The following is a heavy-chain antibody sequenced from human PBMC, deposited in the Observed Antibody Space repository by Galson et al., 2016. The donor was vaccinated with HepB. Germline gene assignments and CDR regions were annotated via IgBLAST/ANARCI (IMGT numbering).Heavy chain of an antibody. D-gene: IGHD6-19*01. CDR3: ARCISVAGNLFQFDY. Sequence: SLRLSCAASGFTFDTYTIIWVRQPPGKGLEWVSSISSSSIYIQYADSVKGRFTISRDNANNSLYLQMNSLRAEDTAVYYCARCISVAGNLFQFDYWGQGALVTVSS. J-gene: IGHJ4*02. CDR2: ISSSSIYI. V-gene: IGHV3-21*01. CDR1: GFTFDTYT.